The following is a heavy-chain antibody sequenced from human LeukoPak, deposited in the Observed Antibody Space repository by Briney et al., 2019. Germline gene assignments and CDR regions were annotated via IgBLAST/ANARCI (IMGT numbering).Heavy chain of an antibody. Sequence: GESLKISCKGSEYSFTSYWIAWVRQMPGKGLEWMGIIYPGDSDTRYSPSFQGQVTISADKFISTAYLQWSSLKASDTAMYYCARRQGYYGSGSHSFDYWGQGTLVTVSS. J-gene: IGHJ4*02. CDR3: ARRQGYYGSGSHSFDY. V-gene: IGHV5-51*01. CDR2: IYPGDSDT. D-gene: IGHD3-10*01. CDR1: EYSFTSYW.